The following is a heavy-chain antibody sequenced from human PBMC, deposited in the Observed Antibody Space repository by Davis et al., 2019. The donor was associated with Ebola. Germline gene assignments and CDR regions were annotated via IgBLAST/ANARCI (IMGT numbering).Heavy chain of an antibody. CDR2: IIPIFGTA. V-gene: IGHV1-69*13. CDR1: GGTFSSYA. Sequence: SVKVSCKASGGTFSSYAISWVRQAPGQGLEWMGGIIPIFGTANYAQKFQGRVTITADESTSTAYMELSSLRSEDTAVYYCARGPRGGSYFDYWGQGTLVTVSS. D-gene: IGHD1-26*01. J-gene: IGHJ4*02. CDR3: ARGPRGGSYFDY.